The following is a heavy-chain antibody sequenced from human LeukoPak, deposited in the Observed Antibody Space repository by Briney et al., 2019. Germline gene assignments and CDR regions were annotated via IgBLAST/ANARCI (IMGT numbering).Heavy chain of an antibody. D-gene: IGHD1-1*01. Sequence: PGGSLRLSCAASGFTFSSYAMHWVRQAPGKGLAWVAVISYDGSNKYYADSVKGRFTISRDNSKNTLYLQMNSLRAEDTAVYYCARDRYGWFDPWGQGTLVTVSS. CDR3: ARDRYGWFDP. V-gene: IGHV3-30-3*01. J-gene: IGHJ5*02. CDR1: GFTFSSYA. CDR2: ISYDGSNK.